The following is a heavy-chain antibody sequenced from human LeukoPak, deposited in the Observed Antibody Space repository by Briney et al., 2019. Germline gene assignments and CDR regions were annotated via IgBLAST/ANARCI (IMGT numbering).Heavy chain of an antibody. V-gene: IGHV3-30*18. D-gene: IGHD2-15*01. CDR3: AKDGRGYCGADF. CDR1: GFTFSSYG. CDR2: ISYDGSNK. J-gene: IGHJ4*02. Sequence: PGRSLRLSCAASGFTFSSYGMHWVRQAPGKGLEWVAVISYDGSNKYYADSVKGRFTISRDNSKNTLYLQMNSLRAEDTAVYYCAKDGRGYCGADFWGQGTLVTVSS.